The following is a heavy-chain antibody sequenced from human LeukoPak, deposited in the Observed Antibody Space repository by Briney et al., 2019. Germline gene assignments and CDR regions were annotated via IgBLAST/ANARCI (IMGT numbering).Heavy chain of an antibody. D-gene: IGHD3-22*01. Sequence: GGSLRLSCAASGFTFSNAWMSWVRQAPGEGLEWVGRIKSKTDGGTTDYAAPVKGRFTISRDDSKNTLYLQMNSLKTEDIAVYYCTTSPTYYYDSSGYYDFDYWGQGTLVTVSS. J-gene: IGHJ4*02. CDR2: IKSKTDGGTT. CDR1: GFTFSNAW. CDR3: TTSPTYYYDSSGYYDFDY. V-gene: IGHV3-15*01.